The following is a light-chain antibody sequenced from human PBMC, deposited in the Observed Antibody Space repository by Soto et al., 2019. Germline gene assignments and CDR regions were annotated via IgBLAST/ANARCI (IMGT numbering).Light chain of an antibody. V-gene: IGLV2-14*01. CDR2: EVN. J-gene: IGLJ2*01. CDR3: SSYTTNNTRV. Sequence: QSVLTQPASVSGSPGQSITIFCTGTSSDVGGYNYVSWYQQYPGKAPKLMIYEVNNRPLGVSNRFSGSKSGNTASLTISGLQADDEADYYCSSYTTNNTRVFGGGTKLTVL. CDR1: SSDVGGYNY.